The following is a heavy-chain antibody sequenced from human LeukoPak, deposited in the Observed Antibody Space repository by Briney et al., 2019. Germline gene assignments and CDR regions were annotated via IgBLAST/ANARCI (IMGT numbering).Heavy chain of an antibody. CDR1: EFVFSDYY. Sequence: RPGGSLRLSCAASEFVFSDYYMSWIRQAPGKGLEWVPYISDSGSTIYYADSVKGRFTISRDNVKNSLYLQMNGLRAEDTAVYYCAREMEGDYGSGTFFDLWGQGNMVAVSS. J-gene: IGHJ4*02. V-gene: IGHV3-11*01. D-gene: IGHD3-10*01. CDR2: ISDSGSTI. CDR3: AREMEGDYGSGTFFDL.